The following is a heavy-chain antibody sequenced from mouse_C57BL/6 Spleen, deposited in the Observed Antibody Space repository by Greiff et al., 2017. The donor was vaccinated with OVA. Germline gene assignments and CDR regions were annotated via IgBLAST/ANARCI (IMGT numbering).Heavy chain of an antibody. D-gene: IGHD4-1*01. Sequence: EVHLVESEGGLVQPGSSMKLSCTASGFTFSDYYMAWVRQVPEKGLEWVANINYDGSSTYYLDSLKSRFIISRDNAKNILYLQMSSLKSEDTATYYCARVLASYYAMDYWGQGTSVTVSS. CDR3: ARVLASYYAMDY. J-gene: IGHJ4*01. V-gene: IGHV5-16*01. CDR2: INYDGSST. CDR1: GFTFSDYY.